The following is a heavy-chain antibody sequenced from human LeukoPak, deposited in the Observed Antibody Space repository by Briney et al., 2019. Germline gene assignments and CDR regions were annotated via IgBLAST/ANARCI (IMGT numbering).Heavy chain of an antibody. J-gene: IGHJ4*02. V-gene: IGHV3-23*01. D-gene: IGHD1-7*01. CDR3: AKDAIPGNSIWDYFAT. CDR2: IGSTDI. CDR1: GFTFNICA. Sequence: PGGSLTLSCAASGFTFNICAMRWVRQAPGKGLEWVSSIGSTDIYYADSVKGRFTASRDNSKTTLYPQLNSLRAEDAAVYYWAKDAIPGNSIWDYFATWGQGTLVTVSS.